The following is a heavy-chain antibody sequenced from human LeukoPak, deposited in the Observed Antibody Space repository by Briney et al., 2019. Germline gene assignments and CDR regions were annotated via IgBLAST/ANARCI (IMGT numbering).Heavy chain of an antibody. Sequence: GGSLRLSCAASGFSFSSYGMHWVRQAPGKGLEWVAVVSYDGSNKYYEDSVKGRFTISRDNSNNTLSLQMNSLRAEDTALYFCARDPVYSTVSSQMGWFDPWGQGTLVTVSS. CDR2: VSYDGSNK. V-gene: IGHV3-30*03. J-gene: IGHJ5*02. CDR3: ARDPVYSTVSSQMGWFDP. CDR1: GFSFSSYG. D-gene: IGHD6-13*01.